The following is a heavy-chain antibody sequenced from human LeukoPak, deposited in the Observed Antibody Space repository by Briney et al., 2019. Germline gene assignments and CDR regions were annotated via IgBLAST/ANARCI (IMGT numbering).Heavy chain of an antibody. V-gene: IGHV4-39*01. J-gene: IGHJ6*02. Sequence: SETLSLTCTVSGGSISSSSYYWGWIRQPPGKGLEWIGSIYYSGSTYYNPSLKSRVTISVDTSKNQFSLKLSSVTAADTAVYYCASRTVGATIFNSYYSGMDAWGQGNTVTASS. CDR1: GGSISSSSYY. D-gene: IGHD1-26*01. CDR2: IYYSGST. CDR3: ASRTVGATIFNSYYSGMDA.